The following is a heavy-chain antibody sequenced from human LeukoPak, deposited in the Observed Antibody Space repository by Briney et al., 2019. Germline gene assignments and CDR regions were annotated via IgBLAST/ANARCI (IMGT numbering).Heavy chain of an antibody. Sequence: SETLSLTCTVSGGSISSYYWSWIRQPPGKGLEWIGYIYTSGSTNYNPSLKSRVTISVDTSKNQFSLKLSSVTAADTAVYYCAGTRRRNWFDPWGQGTLVTVSS. V-gene: IGHV4-4*09. CDR3: AGTRRRNWFDP. CDR2: IYTSGST. CDR1: GGSISSYY. J-gene: IGHJ5*02.